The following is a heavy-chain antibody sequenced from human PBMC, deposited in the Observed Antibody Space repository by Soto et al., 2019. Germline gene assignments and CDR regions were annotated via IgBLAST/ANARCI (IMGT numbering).Heavy chain of an antibody. CDR1: GFTFSSYS. J-gene: IGHJ4*02. CDR2: ISSSSSYI. D-gene: IGHD1-26*01. CDR3: AREWDSGSPGVWAY. V-gene: IGHV3-21*01. Sequence: PGGSLRLSCAASGFTFSSYSMNWVRQAPGKGLEWVSSISSSSSYIYYADSVKGRFTISRDNAKNSLYLQMNSLRAEDTAVYYCAREWDSGSPGVWAYWGQGTLVTVSS.